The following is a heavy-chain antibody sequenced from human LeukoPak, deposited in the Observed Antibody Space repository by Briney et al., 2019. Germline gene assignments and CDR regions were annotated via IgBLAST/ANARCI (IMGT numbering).Heavy chain of an antibody. Sequence: GGSLRLSCAASGFNRLCHELGPPGSREGARMGLNYADSVKGRFTISRDNSKSTLFLQMNRVRGEDTAKYFCARDVGLIMSDLWGQGTLVTVSS. V-gene: IGHV3-23*01. D-gene: IGHD1-26*01. J-gene: IGHJ4*02. CDR1: GFNRLC. CDR3: ARDVGLIMSDL.